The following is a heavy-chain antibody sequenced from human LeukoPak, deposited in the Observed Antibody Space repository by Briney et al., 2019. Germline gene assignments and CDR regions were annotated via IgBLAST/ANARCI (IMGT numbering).Heavy chain of an antibody. CDR3: ARTDYGGRRHFDY. Sequence: SETLSLTCTVSGGSISSSSYYWGWIRQPPGKGLEWIGSIYYSGSTYYNPSLKSRVTISVDTSKNQFSLKLSSVTAADTAVYYCARTDYGGRRHFDYWGQGNLVTVSS. D-gene: IGHD4-23*01. CDR2: IYYSGST. V-gene: IGHV4-39*01. J-gene: IGHJ4*02. CDR1: GGSISSSSYY.